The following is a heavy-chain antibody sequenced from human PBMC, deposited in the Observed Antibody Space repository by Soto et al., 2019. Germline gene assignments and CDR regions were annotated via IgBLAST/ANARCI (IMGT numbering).Heavy chain of an antibody. V-gene: IGHV4-31*03. J-gene: IGHJ4*02. CDR1: GGSISSGGYY. Sequence: SETLSLTCTVSGGSISSGGYYWSWIRQHPGKGLEWIGYIYYSGSTYYNPSLKSRVTISVDTSKNQFSLKLSSVTAADTAVYYCARSSVRSREIDYWGQGTLVTVSS. CDR2: IYYSGST. CDR3: ARSSVRSREIDY. D-gene: IGHD6-13*01.